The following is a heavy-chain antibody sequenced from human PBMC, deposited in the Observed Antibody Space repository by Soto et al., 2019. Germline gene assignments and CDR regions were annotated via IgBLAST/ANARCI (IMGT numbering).Heavy chain of an antibody. Sequence: PGGSLRLSCAASGFTLSRSAMTWVRLAPGKGLEWVSGIDGGDDSTHYADSVRGDFTISRDKSKNTLYLQMNSLRVEDTAVYFCARVQATGTVRGFYDSWGQGTLVTVSS. J-gene: IGHJ4*02. D-gene: IGHD3-10*02. CDR2: IDGGDDST. CDR3: ARVQATGTVRGFYDS. CDR1: GFTLSRSA. V-gene: IGHV3-23*01.